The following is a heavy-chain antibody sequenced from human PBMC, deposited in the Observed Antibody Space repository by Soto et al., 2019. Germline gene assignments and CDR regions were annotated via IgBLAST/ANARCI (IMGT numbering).Heavy chain of an antibody. Sequence: SATLSLTCTVSGGSISSSSYYWGWIRQPPGKGLEWIGSIYYSGSTYYNPSLKSRVTISVDTSKNQFSLKLSSVTAADTAVYYCAGQYYDFWSGYYTRLEYYYYYMDVWGKGTTVTVSS. CDR2: IYYSGST. D-gene: IGHD3-3*01. CDR1: GGSISSSSYY. CDR3: AGQYYDFWSGYYTRLEYYYYYMDV. V-gene: IGHV4-39*01. J-gene: IGHJ6*03.